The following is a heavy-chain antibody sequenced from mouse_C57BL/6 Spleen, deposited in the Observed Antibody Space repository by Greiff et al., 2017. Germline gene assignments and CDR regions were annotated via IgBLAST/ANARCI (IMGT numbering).Heavy chain of an antibody. D-gene: IGHD2-1*01. V-gene: IGHV1-52*01. J-gene: IGHJ2*01. CDR1: GYTFTSYW. CDR2: IDPSDSDT. CDR3: ARSRCNYGVVDY. Sequence: VQLQQPGAELVRPGSSVKLSCKASGYTFTSYWMHWVKQRPIQGLEWIGNIDPSDSDTHYNQKFKDKATLTVDKSSSTAYMQLSSLTSEDSAVYYCARSRCNYGVVDYWGQGTTLTVSS.